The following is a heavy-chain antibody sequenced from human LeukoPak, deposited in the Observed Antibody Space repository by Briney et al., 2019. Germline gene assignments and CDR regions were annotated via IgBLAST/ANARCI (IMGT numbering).Heavy chain of an antibody. CDR1: GGSISSYY. D-gene: IGHD2-15*01. J-gene: IGHJ3*02. Sequence: SETLSLTCTVSGGSISSYYWSWIRQPPGKGLEWIGYIDYSGSTNYNPSLKSRVTISVDTSKNQFSLKLSSVTAADTAVYSCARQRQRVVADTRRGAFDIWGQGTMVTVSS. CDR2: IDYSGST. V-gene: IGHV4-59*01. CDR3: ARQRQRVVADTRRGAFDI.